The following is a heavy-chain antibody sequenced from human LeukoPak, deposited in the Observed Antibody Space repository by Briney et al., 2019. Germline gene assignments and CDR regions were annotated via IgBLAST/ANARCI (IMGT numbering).Heavy chain of an antibody. CDR2: INPNSGGT. CDR1: GYTFTGYY. D-gene: IGHD3-3*01. V-gene: IGHV1-2*02. CDR3: ARDRRDFWSGYYTGYYYYYMDV. Sequence: ASVKVSCKASGYTFTGYYMHWVRQAPGQGLEWMGWINPNSGGTNYAQKFQGRVTMTRDTSISTAYMELSRLRSDDTAVYYCARDRRDFWSGYYTGYYYYYMDVWGKGTTVTVSS. J-gene: IGHJ6*03.